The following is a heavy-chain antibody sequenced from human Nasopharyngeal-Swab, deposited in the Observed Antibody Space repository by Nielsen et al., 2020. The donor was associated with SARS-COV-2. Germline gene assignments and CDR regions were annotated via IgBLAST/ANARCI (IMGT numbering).Heavy chain of an antibody. CDR1: GFTFSNYW. V-gene: IGHV3-7*01. CDR2: IKQDGSGE. D-gene: IGHD5-24*01. J-gene: IGHJ4*02. CDR3: VRDAEMATIINGPAEFDY. Sequence: GESLKISCAASGFTFSNYWMSWVRQAPGKGLEWVANIKQDGSGEYYLDSVKGRFTISRDNTNNSLYLQMHSLRVEDTAVYYCVRDAEMATIINGPAEFDYWSQGSLVTVSS.